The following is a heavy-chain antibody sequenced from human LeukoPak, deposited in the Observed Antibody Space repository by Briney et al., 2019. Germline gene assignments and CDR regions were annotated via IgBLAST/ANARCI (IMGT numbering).Heavy chain of an antibody. J-gene: IGHJ4*02. V-gene: IGHV3-30-3*01. CDR2: ISDDETYK. CDR1: GFTFNSYS. D-gene: IGHD2-15*01. Sequence: PGGSLRLSCAASGFTFNSYSMHWVRQAPGKGLEWVTAISDDETYKFYADSVKGRFTISRDNSKNTLYLQMNSLRAEDTAVYYCARDLGSINGYCSGGSCYSRFDYWGQGTLVTVSS. CDR3: ARDLGSINGYCSGGSCYSRFDY.